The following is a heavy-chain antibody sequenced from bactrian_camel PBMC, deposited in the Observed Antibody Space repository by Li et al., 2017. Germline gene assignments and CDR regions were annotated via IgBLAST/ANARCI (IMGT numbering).Heavy chain of an antibody. CDR2: IYTVDGST. D-gene: IGHD1*01. V-gene: IGHV3S40*01. Sequence: VQLVESGGGSVQAGGSLRLFCVDSGYTYSSNSWGWFRQTPGKEREGIASIYTVDGSTYYADSVKGRFTISRDGSAKTMYLQMNNLKPEDTAMYYCAADATIGYCYRRPPDFNYLGKGTQVTVS. CDR1: GYTYSSNS. CDR3: AADATIGYCYRRPPDFNY. J-gene: IGHJ6*01.